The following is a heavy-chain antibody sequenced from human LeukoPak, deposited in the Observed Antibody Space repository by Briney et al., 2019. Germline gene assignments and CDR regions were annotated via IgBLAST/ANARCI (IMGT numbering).Heavy chain of an antibody. J-gene: IGHJ4*02. CDR1: GFTFSIYG. D-gene: IGHD4-17*01. CDR2: IQYGANNK. CDR3: AKEGGDYGDPSYYFDY. Sequence: GGSLRLSCAASGFTFSIYGMHWVRQAPGKGLEWVAFIQYGANNKYYADSVKGRFTVSRDNSKNTLYLQMNSLRAEDTAVYYCAKEGGDYGDPSYYFDYWGQGTLVTVSS. V-gene: IGHV3-30*02.